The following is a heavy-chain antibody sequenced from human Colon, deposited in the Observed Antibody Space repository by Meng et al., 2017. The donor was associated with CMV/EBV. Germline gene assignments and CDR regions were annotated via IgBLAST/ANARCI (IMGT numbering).Heavy chain of an antibody. V-gene: IGHV3-30-3*01. D-gene: IGHD5-18*01. Sequence: GESLKISCAASGFTFSDYNMHWVRQAPGKGLEWVALISFDGTNKFYADSVKGRFTISRDNSKNTVFLQMDSLRAEDTAVYYCARIALPQNSSYYFDHWGQGTLVTVSS. CDR1: GFTFSDYN. J-gene: IGHJ4*02. CDR2: ISFDGTNK. CDR3: ARIALPQNSSYYFDH.